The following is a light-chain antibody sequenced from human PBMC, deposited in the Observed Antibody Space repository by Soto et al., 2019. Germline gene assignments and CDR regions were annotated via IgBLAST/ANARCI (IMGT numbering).Light chain of an antibody. CDR3: QQYSDNWT. V-gene: IGKV1-5*03. CDR2: KAS. CDR1: QSISSW. Sequence: DIQMNQSPSTLSASVGDRVTITCRASQSISSWLAWYQQKPGTAPNLLIYKASTLQSGVPSRSSGSGSGTEFTLTISSLQPDDFATYYCQQYSDNWTFGQGTKVDIK. J-gene: IGKJ1*01.